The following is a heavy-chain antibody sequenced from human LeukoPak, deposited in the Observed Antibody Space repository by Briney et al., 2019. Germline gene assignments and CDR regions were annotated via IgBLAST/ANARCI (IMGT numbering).Heavy chain of an antibody. CDR2: VSESGGII. Sequence: GGSLRLSCAASGFTFSSYAMSWVRQAPGKGLGWVSLVSESGGIIQYADSVKGRFTISRDNAKNTMYLQMNSLRAEDTAIYYCAKDLAWNLGAMDVWGQGTTVTVSS. CDR3: AKDLAWNLGAMDV. V-gene: IGHV3-23*01. D-gene: IGHD3-16*01. CDR1: GFTFSSYA. J-gene: IGHJ6*02.